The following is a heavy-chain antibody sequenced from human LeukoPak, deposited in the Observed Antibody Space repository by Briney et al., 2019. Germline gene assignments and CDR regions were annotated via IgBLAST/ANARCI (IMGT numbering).Heavy chain of an antibody. CDR2: IKTDGSST. V-gene: IGHV3-74*01. CDR3: ARGDGVIMKY. Sequence: GGSLRLSCAGSGDSWMHWVRQVPGKGLVWVSRIKTDGSSTSYADSVRGRFTISNDNAENTLYLQMNSLRAEDTAVYYCARGDGVIMKYWGQGTLVTVSS. D-gene: IGHD3-10*01. J-gene: IGHJ4*02. CDR1: GDSW.